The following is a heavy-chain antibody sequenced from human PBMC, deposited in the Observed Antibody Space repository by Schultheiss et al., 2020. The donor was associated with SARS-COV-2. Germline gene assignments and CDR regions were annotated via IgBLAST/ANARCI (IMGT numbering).Heavy chain of an antibody. V-gene: IGHV3-48*01. J-gene: IGHJ3*01. CDR3: AKEVGSSGG. Sequence: GGSLRLSCAASGFTFSGSAMHWVRQASGKGLEWVSYISSSSTTIYYADSVKGRFTISRDNSKNTLYLQMNSLRAEDTALYYCAKEVGSSGGWGQGTMVTVSS. CDR1: GFTFSGSA. D-gene: IGHD6-19*01. CDR2: ISSSSTTI.